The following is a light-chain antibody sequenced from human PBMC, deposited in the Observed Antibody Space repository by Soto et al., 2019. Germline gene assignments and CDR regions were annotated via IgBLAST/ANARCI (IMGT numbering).Light chain of an antibody. CDR1: QTISSN. J-gene: IGKJ5*01. Sequence: IVMTQSQATLSVSAGERTTLSCRASQTISSNLAWYQHKPGQAPRLLIYVASTRATGIPDRFSGSGSATDFTLTISRLEPEDFALYYCQHYGRSPITFGQGTRLEIK. CDR3: QHYGRSPIT. V-gene: IGKV3-20*01. CDR2: VAS.